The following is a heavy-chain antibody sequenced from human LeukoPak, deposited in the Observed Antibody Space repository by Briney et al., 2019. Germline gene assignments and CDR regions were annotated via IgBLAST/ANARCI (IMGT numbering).Heavy chain of an antibody. Sequence: GGSLRLSCTASGFTVRTYAMSWVRQAPGKGLEWVSGITGSGLTTYYADSVKGRFTISRDNSKNTLFLQMNSLRAEDTAVYYCAKGGLVSDAFDFWGQGTMVTVSS. V-gene: IGHV3-23*01. CDR3: AKGGLVSDAFDF. D-gene: IGHD3/OR15-3a*01. CDR2: ITGSGLTT. CDR1: GFTVRTYA. J-gene: IGHJ3*01.